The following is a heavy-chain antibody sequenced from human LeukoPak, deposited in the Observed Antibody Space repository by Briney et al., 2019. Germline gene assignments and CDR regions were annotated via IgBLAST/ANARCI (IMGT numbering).Heavy chain of an antibody. CDR3: ARDPVYSSGWFFDY. J-gene: IGHJ4*02. D-gene: IGHD6-19*01. CDR2: INSDGSST. Sequence: GRSLRLSCAASGFTFSSYWMHWVRQAPGKGLVWVSRINSDGSSTSYADSVKGRFTISRDNAKNTLYLQMNGLRAEDTAVYYCARDPVYSSGWFFDYWGQGTLVTVSS. V-gene: IGHV3-74*01. CDR1: GFTFSSYW.